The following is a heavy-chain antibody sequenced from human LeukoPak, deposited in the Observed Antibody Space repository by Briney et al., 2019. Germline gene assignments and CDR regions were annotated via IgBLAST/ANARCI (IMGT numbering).Heavy chain of an antibody. CDR1: GYSFTTYW. J-gene: IGHJ5*02. CDR3: ARQVGHDVNWFDP. D-gene: IGHD1-26*01. CDR2: IYPGDSNT. V-gene: IGHV5-51*01. Sequence: GESLKISCKGSGYSFTTYWIAWVRQMPGKGLEWMGIIYPGDSNTRYSPSFQGQVTISADKSISTAYLQWSSLKASDTAMYYCARQVGHDVNWFDPWGQGTLVTVSS.